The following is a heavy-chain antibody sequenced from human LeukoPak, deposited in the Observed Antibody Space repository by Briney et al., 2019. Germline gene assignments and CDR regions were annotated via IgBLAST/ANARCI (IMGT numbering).Heavy chain of an antibody. J-gene: IGHJ6*02. V-gene: IGHV3-30*18. CDR1: GFTFSSYG. D-gene: IGHD3-3*01. Sequence: GRSLRLSCAASGFTFSSYGMHWVRQAPGKGLEWVAVISYDGGNKYYADSVKGRFTISRDNSKNTLYLQMNSLRAEDTAVYYCAKARYDFWSGYYGYYYYGMDVWGQGATVTVSS. CDR2: ISYDGGNK. CDR3: AKARYDFWSGYYGYYYYGMDV.